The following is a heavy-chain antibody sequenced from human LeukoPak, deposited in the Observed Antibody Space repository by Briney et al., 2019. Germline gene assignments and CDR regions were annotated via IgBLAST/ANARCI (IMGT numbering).Heavy chain of an antibody. CDR1: GFTFSNYA. CDR3: AGQLGYCSGGSSLDY. V-gene: IGHV3-30*04. J-gene: IGHJ4*02. CDR2: ISYDGSNK. Sequence: GGSLRLSCAASGFTFSNYAMHRVRQAPGKGLEWVAVISYDGSNKYYADSVKGRFTISRDTSKNTLYLQMNSLRAEDTAVYYCAGQLGYCSGGSSLDYRGQGTLVTVSS. D-gene: IGHD2-15*01.